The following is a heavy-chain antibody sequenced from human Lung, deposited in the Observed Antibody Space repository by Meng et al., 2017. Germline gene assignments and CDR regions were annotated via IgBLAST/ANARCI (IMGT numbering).Heavy chain of an antibody. CDR1: GGSISSGDSY. J-gene: IGHJ4*02. CDR2: IYYSGST. CDR3: ARVGYYYDSGGYYGIDY. Sequence: QVQLQESGPGLVKPSQTLSLTCSVSGGSISSGDSYWSWIRQPPGKGLEWIGYIYYSGSTYYNPSLRSRITISVDTSKNQFSLKLSSVTAADTAVFYCARVGYYYDSGGYYGIDYWGQGTLVTVSS. V-gene: IGHV4-30-4*01. D-gene: IGHD3-22*01.